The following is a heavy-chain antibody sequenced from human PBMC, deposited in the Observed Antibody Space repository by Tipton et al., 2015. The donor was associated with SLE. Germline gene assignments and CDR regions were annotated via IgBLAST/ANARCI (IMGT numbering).Heavy chain of an antibody. CDR3: ARAPMVITAFDI. D-gene: IGHD2/OR15-2a*01. CDR2: FNHGGST. CDR1: TYSTSSGYY. J-gene: IGHJ3*02. Sequence: GLVKPSETLSLTCSASTYSTSSGYYWGWIRQPPGKGLEYIGTFNHGGSTHYNPPLKSRVTISVDTSKMQFSLRLTSVTAADTAVYYCARAPMVITAFDIWGQGTMVTVSS. V-gene: IGHV4-38-2*02.